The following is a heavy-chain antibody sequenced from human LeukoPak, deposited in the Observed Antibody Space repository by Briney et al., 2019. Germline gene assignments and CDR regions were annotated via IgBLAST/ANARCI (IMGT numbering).Heavy chain of an antibody. Sequence: ASVKVSCKVSGYTLTELSMHWVRQAPGKGLEWMGGFDPEDGETIYAQKFQGRVTITRDTSASTAYMELSSLRSEDTAVYYCARDRYPLGRGTFDIWGQGTMVTVSS. J-gene: IGHJ3*02. V-gene: IGHV1-24*01. CDR3: ARDRYPLGRGTFDI. D-gene: IGHD2-2*01. CDR2: FDPEDGET. CDR1: GYTLTELS.